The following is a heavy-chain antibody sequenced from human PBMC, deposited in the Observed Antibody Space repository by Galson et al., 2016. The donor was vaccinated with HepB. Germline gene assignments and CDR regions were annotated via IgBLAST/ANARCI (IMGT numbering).Heavy chain of an antibody. CDR3: ARGKSLLTMPWNYGLDV. D-gene: IGHD4/OR15-4a*01. CDR2: IETAGDT. V-gene: IGHV3-13*01. CDR1: GFTFSIHD. Sequence: SLRLSCAASGFTFSIHDMHWVRQAPGKGLEWVSAIETAGDTYYADSVKGRFTTSRENAKNSLYLQMNSLRAGDTAVYYCARGKSLLTMPWNYGLDVWGKGTTVSVSS. J-gene: IGHJ6*04.